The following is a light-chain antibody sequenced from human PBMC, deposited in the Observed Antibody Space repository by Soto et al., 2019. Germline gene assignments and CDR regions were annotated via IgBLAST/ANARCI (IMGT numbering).Light chain of an antibody. CDR2: GAS. J-gene: IGKJ3*01. V-gene: IGKV3D-7*01. CDR3: KQDYNLR. CDR1: QSVSSSY. Sequence: EIVMTQSPATLSLSPGERATLSCRASQSVSSSYLSWYQQKPGQAPRLLIYGASTRATGIPARFSGSGSGTDFTLTISSLQPEDFAVYYCKQDYNLRFGPGTKVDIK.